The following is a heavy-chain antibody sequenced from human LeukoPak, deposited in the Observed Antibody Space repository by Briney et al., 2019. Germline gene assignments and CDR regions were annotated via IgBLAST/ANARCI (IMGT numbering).Heavy chain of an antibody. D-gene: IGHD7-27*01. CDR3: ARSPTRGNWGPTDY. J-gene: IGHJ4*02. V-gene: IGHV1-18*01. Sequence: ASVKVSCKASGYTFTSYGISWVRQAPGQGLEWMGWISAYNGNTDYAQKLQGRVTTTTDTSTSTAYMELRSLRSDDTAVYYCARSPTRGNWGPTDYWGQGTLVTVSS. CDR2: ISAYNGNT. CDR1: GYTFTSYG.